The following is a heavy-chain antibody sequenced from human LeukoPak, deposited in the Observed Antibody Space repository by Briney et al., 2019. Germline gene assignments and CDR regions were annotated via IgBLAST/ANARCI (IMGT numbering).Heavy chain of an antibody. V-gene: IGHV4-39*07. J-gene: IGHJ5*02. CDR2: VHHTGRD. CDR1: GDSISGSNYD. Sequence: PSETLSLTCTVSGDSISGSNYDSGWIRQPPGKGREWLGHVHHTGRDLYSPSRGGRTTVSVDTSKNEFSLKLTSVTAADTAVYYCAREPDAWGQGILVIVSS. CDR3: AREPDA.